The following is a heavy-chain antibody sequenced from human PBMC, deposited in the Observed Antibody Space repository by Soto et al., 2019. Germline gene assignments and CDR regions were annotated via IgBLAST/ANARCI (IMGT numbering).Heavy chain of an antibody. CDR3: ATQRGLHLGELSLLRDY. Sequence: GGSLRLSCAASGFTFSSYSMNWVRQAPGKGLEWVSSISSSSSYIYYADSVKGRFTISRDNAKNSLYLQMNSLRAEDTAVYYCATQRGLHLGELSLLRDYWGQGTRVTVAS. CDR2: ISSSSSYI. V-gene: IGHV3-21*01. J-gene: IGHJ4*02. CDR1: GFTFSSYS. D-gene: IGHD3-16*02.